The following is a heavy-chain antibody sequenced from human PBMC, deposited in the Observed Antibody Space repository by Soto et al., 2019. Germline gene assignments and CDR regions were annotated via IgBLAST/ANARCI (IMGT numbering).Heavy chain of an antibody. Sequence: QVQLVESGGGVVQPGRSLRLSCAASGFTFSSYGMHWVRQAPGKGLEWVAVISYDGSNKYYADSVKGRFTISRDNSKNTLYLQMNSLRAEDTAVYYCRAAAGRNGAFDYWGQGTLVTVSS. CDR1: GFTFSSYG. J-gene: IGHJ4*02. V-gene: IGHV3-30*03. D-gene: IGHD6-13*01. CDR2: ISYDGSNK. CDR3: RAAAGRNGAFDY.